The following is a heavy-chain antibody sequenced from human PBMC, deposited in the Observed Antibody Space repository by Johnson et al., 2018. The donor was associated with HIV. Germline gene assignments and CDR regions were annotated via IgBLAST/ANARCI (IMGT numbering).Heavy chain of an antibody. CDR1: GFTFSSYG. V-gene: IGHV3-30*03. CDR2: ISYDGSNK. Sequence: QVQLVESGGGVVQPGRSLRLSCAASGFTFSSYGMHWVRQAPGKGLEWVAVISYDGSNKYYADSVKGRFTIARDNSKNTLYLQMHSLRAEDTAVYYCARYNWNYNAFDIWGQGTMVTVSS. CDR3: ARYNWNYNAFDI. J-gene: IGHJ3*02. D-gene: IGHD1-1*01.